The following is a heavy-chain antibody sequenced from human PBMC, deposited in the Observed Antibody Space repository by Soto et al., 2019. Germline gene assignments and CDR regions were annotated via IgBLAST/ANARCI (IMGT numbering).Heavy chain of an antibody. CDR3: AKDRYQNFWSGYPPADY. D-gene: IGHD3-3*02. V-gene: IGHV3-23*01. CDR1: GFTFSSYA. CDR2: ISGSGGST. Sequence: GGSLRLSCAASGFTFSSYAMSWVRQAPGKGLEWVSAISGSGGSTYYADSVKGRFTISRDNSKNTLYLQMNSLRAEDTAVYYCAKDRYQNFWSGYPPADYWGQGTLVTVSS. J-gene: IGHJ4*02.